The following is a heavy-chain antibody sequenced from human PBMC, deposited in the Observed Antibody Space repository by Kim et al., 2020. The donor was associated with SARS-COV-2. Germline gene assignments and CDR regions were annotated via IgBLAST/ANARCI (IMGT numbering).Heavy chain of an antibody. CDR1: GYTFTSYY. Sequence: ASVKVSCKASGYTFTSYYMHWVRQAPGQGLEWMGIINPSGGSTSYAQKFQGRVTMTRDTSTSTVYMELSSLRSEDTAVYYCASKTVGIAAAGIAFDIWGQGTMVTVSS. CDR3: ASKTVGIAAAGIAFDI. D-gene: IGHD6-13*01. V-gene: IGHV1-46*01. J-gene: IGHJ3*02. CDR2: INPSGGST.